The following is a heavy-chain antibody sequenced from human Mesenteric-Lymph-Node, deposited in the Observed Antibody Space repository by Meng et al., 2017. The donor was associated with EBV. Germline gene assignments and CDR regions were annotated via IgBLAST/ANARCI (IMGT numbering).Heavy chain of an antibody. D-gene: IGHD3-10*01. CDR2: INHSGST. Sequence: QVQLQQWGAGLLNPSESLSLPCAVYGGSFSGYYWSGIRQPPGKGLEWIGEINHSGSTNYNPSLKSRVTISVDTSKNQFSLKLSSVTAADTAVYYCARGYGSGHLWGQGTLVTVSS. CDR3: ARGYGSGHL. V-gene: IGHV4-34*01. J-gene: IGHJ4*02. CDR1: GGSFSGYY.